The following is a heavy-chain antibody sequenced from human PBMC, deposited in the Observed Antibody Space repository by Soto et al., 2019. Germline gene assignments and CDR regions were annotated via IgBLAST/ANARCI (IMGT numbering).Heavy chain of an antibody. CDR1: GYTFTSYG. V-gene: IGHV1-18*01. CDR3: ARGSSVAGRNNWFDP. Sequence: ASVKVSCKASGYTFTSYGISWVRQAPGQGLEWMGWISAYNGSTNYAQKLQGRVTMTTDTSTSTAYMELRSLRSDDTAVYYCARGSSVAGRNNWFDPWGQGTLVTVSS. CDR2: ISAYNGST. J-gene: IGHJ5*02. D-gene: IGHD6-19*01.